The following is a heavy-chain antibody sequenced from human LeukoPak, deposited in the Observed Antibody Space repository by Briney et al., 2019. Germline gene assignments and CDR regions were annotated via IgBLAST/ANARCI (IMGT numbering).Heavy chain of an antibody. D-gene: IGHD6-25*01. Sequence: SETLSLTCTVSGGSTSSTNYYWGWIRRPPGKGLEWIGSIYYSGTTYYNPSLKSRVTISADTSKNQFSLKLNSVTAADTAVYYCATPPASLGGYFDYWSQGTLVTVSS. CDR2: IYYSGTT. J-gene: IGHJ4*02. CDR3: ATPPASLGGYFDY. V-gene: IGHV4-39*01. CDR1: GGSTSSTNYY.